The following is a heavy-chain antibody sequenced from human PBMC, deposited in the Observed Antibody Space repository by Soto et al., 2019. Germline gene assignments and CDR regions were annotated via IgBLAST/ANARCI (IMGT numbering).Heavy chain of an antibody. D-gene: IGHD3-22*01. CDR3: AKAQSHYYDSSGYAPGY. CDR1: GFTFSSYC. Sequence: PGGSLRLSCAASGFTFSSYCMHWVRQDPGKGLEWVAVISYDGSNKYYADSVKGRFTISRDNSKNTLYLQMNSLRAEDTAVYYCAKAQSHYYDSSGYAPGYWGQGTLVTVSS. CDR2: ISYDGSNK. J-gene: IGHJ4*02. V-gene: IGHV3-30*18.